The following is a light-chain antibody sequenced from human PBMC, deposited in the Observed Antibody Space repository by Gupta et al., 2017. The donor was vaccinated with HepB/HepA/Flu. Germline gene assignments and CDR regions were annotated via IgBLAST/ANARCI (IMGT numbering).Light chain of an antibody. CDR1: QGIRND. CDR2: AAS. Sequence: AIQTTQSASSLSASVGDRVTITCRASQGIRNDLGWYQQKPGKAPKLLIYAASSLQSGVPSRFSGSGSGTDFTLTISSLQPEDFATYYCLQDYNCPRTFGQGTKLEIK. J-gene: IGKJ2*01. CDR3: LQDYNCPRT. V-gene: IGKV1-6*01.